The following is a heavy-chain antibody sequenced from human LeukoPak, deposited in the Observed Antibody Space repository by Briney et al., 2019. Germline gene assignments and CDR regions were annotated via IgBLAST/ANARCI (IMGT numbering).Heavy chain of an antibody. CDR3: AREAASNNFDY. CDR1: GFTFSSYS. D-gene: IGHD6-13*01. Sequence: PGGSLRLSCAASGFTFSSYSMNWVRQAPGKGLEWVSSISSSSSYIYYADSVKGRLTISRDNAKNSLYLQMNSLRAEDTAVYYCAREAASNNFDYWGQGTLVTVSS. J-gene: IGHJ4*02. V-gene: IGHV3-21*01. CDR2: ISSSSSYI.